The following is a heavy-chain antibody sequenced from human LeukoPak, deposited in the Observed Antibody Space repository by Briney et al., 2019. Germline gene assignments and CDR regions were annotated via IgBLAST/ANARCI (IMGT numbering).Heavy chain of an antibody. CDR3: ARDEAAGKPIGDYYYYYYMVV. CDR2: ISSSSSYI. Sequence: GSSLRLSCAASGFTFSSSSMNWVRQAAGKGLEWVSSISSSSSYIYYADLVKGRFTITSANAKNSLYLQMNSLRAEDTAVYYCARDEAAGKPIGDYYYYYYMVVWGKGTTVTVSS. D-gene: IGHD6-13*01. CDR1: GFTFSSSS. J-gene: IGHJ6*03. V-gene: IGHV3-21*01.